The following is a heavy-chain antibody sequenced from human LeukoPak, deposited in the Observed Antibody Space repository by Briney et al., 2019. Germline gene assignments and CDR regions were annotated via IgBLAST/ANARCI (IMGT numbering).Heavy chain of an antibody. J-gene: IGHJ4*02. D-gene: IGHD6-13*01. CDR2: ISAFSGNT. CDR1: RYTFTGYY. CDR3: ARDHRQGYSNSLGY. Sequence: EASVKVSCKASRYTFTGYYMHWVRQAPGQGLEWLGWISAFSGNTNYAQSLQGRVSLATDTSTTTVYMELRSLTSDDTAMYYCARDHRQGYSNSLGYWGQGTLVTVSS. V-gene: IGHV1-18*04.